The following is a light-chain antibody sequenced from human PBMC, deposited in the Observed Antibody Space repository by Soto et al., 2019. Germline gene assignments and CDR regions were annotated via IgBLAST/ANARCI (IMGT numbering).Light chain of an antibody. Sequence: QSVLTQPPSVSGAPGQRVTISCTGSSSNIGAGYDVHWYQQLPGTAPRLLIYGNSNRPSGVPDRFSGSKSGTSASLAITGLQAEDDDDYYCQSYDSSLSGFYVFGTGTKVTVL. CDR1: SSNIGAGYD. J-gene: IGLJ1*01. V-gene: IGLV1-40*01. CDR2: GNS. CDR3: QSYDSSLSGFYV.